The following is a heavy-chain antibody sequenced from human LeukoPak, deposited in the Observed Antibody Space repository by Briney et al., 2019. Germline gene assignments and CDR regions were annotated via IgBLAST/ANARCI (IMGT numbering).Heavy chain of an antibody. D-gene: IGHD6-25*01. CDR2: ISGSAGGT. CDR1: GFSFSNYA. J-gene: IGHJ4*02. CDR3: AAQSGTRYFDY. V-gene: IGHV3-23*01. Sequence: GGSLRLSCEASGFSFSNYAMSWVRQAPGKGLEWVSTISGSAGGTYYADSVKGRFTISRDISKNTLFVQMNSLRAEDTAVYYCAAQSGTRYFDYWGQGTLVTVSS.